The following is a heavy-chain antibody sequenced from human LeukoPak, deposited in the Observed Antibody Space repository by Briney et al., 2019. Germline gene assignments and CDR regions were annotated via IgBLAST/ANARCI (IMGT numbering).Heavy chain of an antibody. J-gene: IGHJ4*02. Sequence: ASVKVSCKTSGYTFSDYTIHWVRQAPGQGLEWMGWINPSSNAANYAQRFEGRVSLTRDTSISTADMVLTSLTSDDTGVYYCARSRELLDFDTWGQGTLVSVFS. V-gene: IGHV1-2*02. CDR2: INPSSNAA. D-gene: IGHD3-10*01. CDR1: GYTFSDYT. CDR3: ARSRELLDFDT.